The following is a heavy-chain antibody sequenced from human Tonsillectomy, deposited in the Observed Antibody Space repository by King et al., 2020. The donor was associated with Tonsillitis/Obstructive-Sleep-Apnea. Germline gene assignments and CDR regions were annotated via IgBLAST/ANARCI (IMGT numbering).Heavy chain of an antibody. J-gene: IGHJ5*02. D-gene: IGHD5-12*01. CDR2: ISHSGST. V-gene: IGHV4-31*03. CDR3: ERDKGYSGPLDT. Sequence: VQLQESGPGLVRPSQTLSLTCTVSGDSITSRGSYWSWIRQHPGKGLEWIGFISHSGSTFYSPSLKSRISMSLSPSENQFSLQLTSATAADTAVYYCERDKGYSGPLDTWGQGTLVSVSS. CDR1: GDSITSRGSY.